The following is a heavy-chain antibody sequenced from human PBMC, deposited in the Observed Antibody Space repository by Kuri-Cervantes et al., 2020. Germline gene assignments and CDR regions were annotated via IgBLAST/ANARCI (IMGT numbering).Heavy chain of an antibody. CDR2: IKYDGHEK. Sequence: GESLKISCAASGFTFSSYWMSWVRQAPGKGLEWVAQIKYDGHEKYFLDSVKGRFTISRDNAKNSLYLQMNSLRAEDTAVYYCARETVLRAARAFDIWGQGTMVTVSS. J-gene: IGHJ3*02. D-gene: IGHD4-11*01. CDR3: ARETVLRAARAFDI. V-gene: IGHV3-7*01. CDR1: GFTFSSYW.